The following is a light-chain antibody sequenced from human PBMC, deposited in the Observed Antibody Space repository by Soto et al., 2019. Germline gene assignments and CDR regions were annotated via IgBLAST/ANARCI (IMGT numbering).Light chain of an antibody. CDR2: YDS. Sequence: SYELTQPPSVSVAPGKTARITYGGNNIGSKSCHWYQQKPGQAPVLVIYYDSDRPAEIPERVSGSKSGNTATLTVSRVEAGDAADYYCHVWDSSSDHPVVFGGGTKLPVL. CDR1: NIGSKS. J-gene: IGLJ2*01. CDR3: HVWDSSSDHPVV. V-gene: IGLV3-21*04.